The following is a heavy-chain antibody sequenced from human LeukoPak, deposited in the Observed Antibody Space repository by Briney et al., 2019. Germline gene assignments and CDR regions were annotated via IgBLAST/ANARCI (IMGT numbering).Heavy chain of an antibody. CDR2: ISSSGSTI. Sequence: GGSLRLSCAASGFTFSSYEMNRVRQAPGKGLEWVSYISSSGSTIYYADSVKGRFTISRDNAKNSLYLQMNSLRAEDTAVYYCARHVVAVGFDYWGQGTLVTVSS. CDR3: ARHVVAVGFDY. CDR1: GFTFSSYE. D-gene: IGHD3-22*01. J-gene: IGHJ4*02. V-gene: IGHV3-48*03.